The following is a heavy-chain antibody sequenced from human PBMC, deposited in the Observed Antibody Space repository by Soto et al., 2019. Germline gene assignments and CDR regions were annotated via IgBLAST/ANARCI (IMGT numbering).Heavy chain of an antibody. CDR3: ARVSYYDFWSGLPPHYYYYYMDV. CDR2: ISSSSSYI. V-gene: IGHV3-21*01. J-gene: IGHJ6*03. D-gene: IGHD3-3*01. CDR1: GFTFSSYS. Sequence: GGSLRLSCAASGFTFSSYSMNWVRQAPGKGLEWVSSISSSSSYIYYADSVKGRFTISRDNAKNSLYLQMNSLRAEDTAVYYCARVSYYDFWSGLPPHYYYYYMDVWGKGTTVTVSS.